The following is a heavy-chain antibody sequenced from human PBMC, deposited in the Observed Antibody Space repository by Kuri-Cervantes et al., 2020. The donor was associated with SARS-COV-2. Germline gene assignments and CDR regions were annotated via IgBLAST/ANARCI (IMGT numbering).Heavy chain of an antibody. CDR2: IYTSGST. J-gene: IGHJ4*02. CDR1: GGSISSYY. CDR3: SGRGDCSSVDY. Sequence: SETLSLTCTVSGGSISSYYWSWIRQPAGKGLEWIGRIYTSGSTNYNPSLKSRVTMSVDTSKNQFSLKLSSVTAADTAVYYCSGRGDCSSVDYWGQGTLVTVSS. V-gene: IGHV4-4*07. D-gene: IGHD2-21*01.